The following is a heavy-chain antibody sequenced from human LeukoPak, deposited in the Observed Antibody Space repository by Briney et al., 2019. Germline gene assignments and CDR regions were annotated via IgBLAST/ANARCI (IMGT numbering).Heavy chain of an antibody. J-gene: IGHJ4*02. CDR1: GGTFSSYT. V-gene: IGHV1-69*02. D-gene: IGHD3-22*01. CDR3: ARGGHEELYYYDSSGYYERPFDY. CDR2: IIPILGIA. Sequence: SVKVSCKASGGTFSSYTISWVRQAPGQGLEWMGRIIPILGIANYARKFQGRVTITADKSTSTAYMELSSLRSEDTAVYYCARGGHEELYYYDSSGYYERPFDYWGQGTLVTVSS.